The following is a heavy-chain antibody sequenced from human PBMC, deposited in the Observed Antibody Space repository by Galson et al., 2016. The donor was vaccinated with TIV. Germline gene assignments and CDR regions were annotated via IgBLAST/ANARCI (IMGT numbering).Heavy chain of an antibody. D-gene: IGHD3-3*02. CDR3: AREAFSTHNSYGFDV. Sequence: SLRLSCAASGFTFNYHGIHWVRQAPGKGLEWVAIIWYDGSTKFYGDSVTGRFTISRDTSTKTLYLQMNSLRVEDTGVYYCAREAFSTHNSYGFDVWGPGTPVTVSS. CDR2: IWYDGSTK. V-gene: IGHV3-33*01. J-gene: IGHJ6*02. CDR1: GFTFNYHG.